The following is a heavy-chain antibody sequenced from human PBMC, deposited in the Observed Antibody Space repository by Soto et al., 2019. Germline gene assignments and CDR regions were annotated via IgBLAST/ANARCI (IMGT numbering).Heavy chain of an antibody. CDR2: IKQDGSEK. Sequence: LRLSCAASGFTFSSYWMSWVRQAPGKGLEWVANIKQDGSEKYYVDSVKGRFTISRDNAKNSLYLQMNSLRAEDTAVYYCATVPYGDYYYYGMDVWGQGTTVTVSS. J-gene: IGHJ6*02. D-gene: IGHD4-17*01. CDR3: ATVPYGDYYYYGMDV. V-gene: IGHV3-7*03. CDR1: GFTFSSYW.